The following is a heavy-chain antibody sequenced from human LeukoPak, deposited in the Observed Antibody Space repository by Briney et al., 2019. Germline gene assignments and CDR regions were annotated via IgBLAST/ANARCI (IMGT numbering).Heavy chain of an antibody. D-gene: IGHD2-21*02. Sequence: GASVKVSCKASGYTFTSYYMHWVRQAPGQGLEWMGIINPSGGSTSYAQKFQGRVTMTRDTSTSTVYMGLSSLRSEDTAVYYCARAVFGGDSWYYFDYWGQGTLVTVSS. CDR3: ARAVFGGDSWYYFDY. CDR1: GYTFTSYY. J-gene: IGHJ4*02. CDR2: INPSGGST. V-gene: IGHV1-46*01.